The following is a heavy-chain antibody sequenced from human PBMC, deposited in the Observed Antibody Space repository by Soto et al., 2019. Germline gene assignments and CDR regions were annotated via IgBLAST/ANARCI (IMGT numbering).Heavy chain of an antibody. V-gene: IGHV2-5*01. CDR1: GFSLSAYGVR. CDR3: AHTKDSSGFLTS. J-gene: IGHJ5*02. CDR2: IHWNDDK. D-gene: IGHD3-22*01. Sequence: SGPTLVNPTQTLTLTCSFSGFSLSAYGVRVIWFRQPPGETLEWLALIHWNDDKRYSPYLKSRLTITKDTSKNQVVLTLTNLDPLDTGTYFCAHTKDSSGFLTSWGQGSLVTVSS.